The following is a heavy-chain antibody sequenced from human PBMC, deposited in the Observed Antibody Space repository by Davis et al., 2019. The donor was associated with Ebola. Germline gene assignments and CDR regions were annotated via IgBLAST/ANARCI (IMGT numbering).Heavy chain of an antibody. CDR1: GNNFASYW. J-gene: IGHJ4*02. CDR2: IYAGDFDT. V-gene: IGHV5-51*01. Sequence: GESLKISCTASGNNFASYWIGWVRQMPGKGLEWMGIIYAGDFDTRYSPSIQGQVIISADKSTSTAYLQWSSLKASDTAIYYCARAHSSSWFYGFDYWGQGTLVTVS. CDR3: ARAHSSSWFYGFDY. D-gene: IGHD6-13*01.